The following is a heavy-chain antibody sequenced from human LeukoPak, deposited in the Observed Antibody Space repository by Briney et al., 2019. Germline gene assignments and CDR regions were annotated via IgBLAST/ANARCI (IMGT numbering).Heavy chain of an antibody. D-gene: IGHD6-6*01. CDR1: GFTFSGFW. V-gene: IGHV3-7*03. Sequence: GGSLRLSCAVSGFTFSGFWMSWSRQAPGKGLEWVASINSDGSEGYYADVVKGRFTISRDNAKNSLYLQINSLRAEDTAVYYCARSSYSSSSSIWGQGTMVTVSS. CDR3: ARSSYSSSSSI. CDR2: INSDGSEG. J-gene: IGHJ3*02.